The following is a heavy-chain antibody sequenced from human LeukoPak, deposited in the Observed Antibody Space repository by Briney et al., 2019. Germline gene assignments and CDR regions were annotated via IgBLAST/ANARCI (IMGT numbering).Heavy chain of an antibody. V-gene: IGHV1-8*03. J-gene: IGHJ3*02. CDR3: ARDRVVAATTLDAFDI. Sequence: ASVKVSCKASGYTFTSYDINWVRQATGQGLEWMGWMNPNSGNTGYAQKFQGRVTITRNTSISTAYMELSSLGSEDTAVYYCARDRVVAATTLDAFDIWGQGTMVTVSS. CDR1: GYTFTSYD. CDR2: MNPNSGNT. D-gene: IGHD2-15*01.